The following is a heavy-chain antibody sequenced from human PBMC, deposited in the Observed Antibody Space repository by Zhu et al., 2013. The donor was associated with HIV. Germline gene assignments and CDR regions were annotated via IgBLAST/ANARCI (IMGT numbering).Heavy chain of an antibody. V-gene: IGHV1-46*01. J-gene: IGHJ4*02. CDR2: FNPHSGKT. Sequence: QVQLVQSGAEVKKPGASVKIPCRASGYTVTNYYVHWVRQAPGQGLEWMGEFNPHSGKTRNAENFQGRVNLTWDTSTTTLYMALSSLRSDDTAVYYCARDSIVGLDGYFDYWGQGTLVTVSS. D-gene: IGHD1-26*01. CDR3: ARDSIVGLDGYFDY. CDR1: GYTVTNYY.